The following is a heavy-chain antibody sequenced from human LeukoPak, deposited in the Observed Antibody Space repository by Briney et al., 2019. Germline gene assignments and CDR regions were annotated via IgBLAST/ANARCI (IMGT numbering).Heavy chain of an antibody. CDR2: FTGRHYGGTT. V-gene: IGHV3-49*04. CDR1: GLTFGDYA. CDR3: QRWTTVTTFDN. J-gene: IGHJ4*02. D-gene: IGHD4-17*01. Sequence: PGGSLRLSCTASGLTFGDYAVTWVRQGPGKGLEWVASFTGRHYGGTTEYAASVRGRFTISIDDSKTIAYLHMNRLTIEDTATYYCQRWTTVTTFDNWGQGTLVIVSS.